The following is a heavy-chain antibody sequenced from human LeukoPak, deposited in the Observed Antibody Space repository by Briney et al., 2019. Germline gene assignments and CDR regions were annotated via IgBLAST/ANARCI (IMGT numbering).Heavy chain of an antibody. V-gene: IGHV5-51*01. Sequence: GESLKISCKGSGYTFTNYWIHRVRQMPGKGLEWMGNVYPGDSDTRYSPSFQCQVTISADKSITTTYLQWNSLKASDTAIYYCARQLDYGGFGAFGIWGQGTMVTVSS. CDR2: VYPGDSDT. CDR1: GYTFTNYW. D-gene: IGHD4-23*01. CDR3: ARQLDYGGFGAFGI. J-gene: IGHJ3*02.